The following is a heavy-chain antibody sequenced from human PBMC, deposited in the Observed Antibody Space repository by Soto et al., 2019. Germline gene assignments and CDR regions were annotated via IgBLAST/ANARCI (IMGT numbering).Heavy chain of an antibody. Sequence: EVQLVESGGGLVQPGGSLRLSCGASGFAFSNYYMHWVRQAPGKGLFWVSRINGDGSSTNYADSVKGRFTISRDNAKNTLYLQMNSLRAEDTAVYYCARDQTTGDCFDAWGQGTLVTVSS. CDR2: INGDGSST. CDR1: GFAFSNYY. D-gene: IGHD4-17*01. CDR3: ARDQTTGDCFDA. V-gene: IGHV3-74*01. J-gene: IGHJ5*02.